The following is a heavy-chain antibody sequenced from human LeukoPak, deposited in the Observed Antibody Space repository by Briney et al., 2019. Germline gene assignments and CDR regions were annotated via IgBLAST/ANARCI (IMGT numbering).Heavy chain of an antibody. Sequence: GGSLRLSCAASVFTFGDYGMRWVRQAPGKGLGLVSAINWNGGSTGYADSVKGRFNISRDNAKNSLYLQMNSLRAEHTALYYCTREYYYDSSGYPGYWGQGTLVTVSS. CDR2: INWNGGST. CDR3: TREYYYDSSGYPGY. V-gene: IGHV3-20*04. CDR1: VFTFGDYG. J-gene: IGHJ4*02. D-gene: IGHD3-22*01.